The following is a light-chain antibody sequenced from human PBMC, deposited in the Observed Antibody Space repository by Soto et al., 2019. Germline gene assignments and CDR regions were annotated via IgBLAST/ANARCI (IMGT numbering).Light chain of an antibody. Sequence: QSALTQPVSVSGSPGQSITISCTGSSSDVGAYTYVSWYQQHPGKAPKLMIFEVSDRPSGVSNRFSGSKSGNTASLTISVLQAEDEADYYCSSYTTSNTLVFGGGTKLTVL. CDR1: SSDVGAYTY. J-gene: IGLJ2*01. V-gene: IGLV2-14*01. CDR3: SSYTTSNTLV. CDR2: EVS.